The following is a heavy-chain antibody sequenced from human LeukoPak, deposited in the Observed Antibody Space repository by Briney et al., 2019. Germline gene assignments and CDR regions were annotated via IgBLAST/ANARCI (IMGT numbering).Heavy chain of an antibody. Sequence: PGGSLRLSCAASGFTFSSYGMSWVRQAPGKGLEWVSGISNSGGSTFYADSVKGRFTISRDNSKNTVYLQMNSLRVEDSAVYYCAKLAGRTGGTCYDWGQGALVTVSS. CDR2: ISNSGGST. D-gene: IGHD2-15*01. CDR3: AKLAGRTGGTCYD. V-gene: IGHV3-23*01. J-gene: IGHJ4*02. CDR1: GFTFSSYG.